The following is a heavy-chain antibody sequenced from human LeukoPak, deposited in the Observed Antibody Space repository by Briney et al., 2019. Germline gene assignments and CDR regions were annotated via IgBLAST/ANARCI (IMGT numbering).Heavy chain of an antibody. CDR1: GFHFKRYW. CDR2: IYPGDYDT. CDR3: ARLHRGSYYNETWFDP. D-gene: IGHD3-10*01. V-gene: IGHV5-51*01. J-gene: IGHJ5*02. Sequence: GGALEISWKGSGFHFKRYWIGWGRPGPGRGLEGMGIIYPGDYDTIYSTSCEGQVNISANKSISTAYLQWSSLKASDTAMYYCARLHRGSYYNETWFDPWGQGTLVTVSS.